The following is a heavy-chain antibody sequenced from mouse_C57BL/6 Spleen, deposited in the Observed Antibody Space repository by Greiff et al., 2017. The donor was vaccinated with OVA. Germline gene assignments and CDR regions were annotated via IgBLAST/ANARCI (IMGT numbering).Heavy chain of an antibody. J-gene: IGHJ3*01. CDR2: INPNNGGT. Sequence: EVQLQQSGPELVKPGASVKISCKASGYTFTDYYMNWVKQSHGKSLEWIGDINPNNGGTSYNQKFKGKATLTVDKSSSTAYMELRSLTSEDSAVYYCARGDSNTPFAYWGQGTLVTVSA. CDR3: ARGDSNTPFAY. D-gene: IGHD2-5*01. CDR1: GYTFTDYY. V-gene: IGHV1-26*01.